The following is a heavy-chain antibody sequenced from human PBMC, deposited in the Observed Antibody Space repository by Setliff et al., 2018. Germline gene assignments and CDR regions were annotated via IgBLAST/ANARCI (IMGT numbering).Heavy chain of an antibody. Sequence: ASVKVSCKASGYTFTSHSMHWVRQAPGLGLEWMGTINPSSGRTSYAQKFQGRVTMTRDTSTSTVYMDMSSLRSEDTALYYCARDVLPYHYEGAFDIWCQGTMVTVSS. CDR1: GYTFTSHS. J-gene: IGHJ3*02. V-gene: IGHV1-46*01. CDR3: ARDVLPYHYEGAFDI. D-gene: IGHD3-22*01. CDR2: INPSSGRT.